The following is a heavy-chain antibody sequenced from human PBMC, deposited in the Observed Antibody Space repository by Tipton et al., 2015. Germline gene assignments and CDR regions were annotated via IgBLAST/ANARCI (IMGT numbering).Heavy chain of an antibody. V-gene: IGHV4-38-2*01. D-gene: IGHD3/OR15-3a*01. CDR2: IFYDGST. CDR3: ARGDWII. CDR1: AYSISSDYY. J-gene: IGHJ4*02. Sequence: TLSLTCAVSAYSISSDYYWGWIRQPPGKGLEWIGYIFYDGSTNYNPSLKSRLTISVDTSKNQFSLKLNSVTAADTAVYYCARGDWIIWGQGTLVTVSS.